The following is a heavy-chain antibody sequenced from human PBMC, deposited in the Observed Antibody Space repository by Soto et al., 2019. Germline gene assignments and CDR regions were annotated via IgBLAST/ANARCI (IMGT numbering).Heavy chain of an antibody. D-gene: IGHD2-15*01. CDR1: GGTFSSYA. V-gene: IGHV1-69*05. CDR3: ARDGVGYCSGGSCYSELINDAFDI. Sequence: ASGKVSCKASGGTFSSYAISWVRQAPGQGLEWMGGIIPIFGTANYAQKFQGRVTMTTDTSTSTAYMELRSLRSDDTAVYYRARDGVGYCSGGSCYSELINDAFDIWGQGTMVTVSS. J-gene: IGHJ3*02. CDR2: IIPIFGTA.